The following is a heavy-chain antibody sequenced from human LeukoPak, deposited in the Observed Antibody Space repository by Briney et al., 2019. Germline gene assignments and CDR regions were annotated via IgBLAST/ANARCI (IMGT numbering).Heavy chain of an antibody. J-gene: IGHJ6*02. CDR3: ARDSSSWFYYYYGMDV. Sequence: ASVKVSCKASGYIXTDYYMHWVRQAPGQELGWMGRINPNSGGTNYAQKFQGRVTMTRDTSISTAYTELSSLRSEDTATYYCARDSSSWFYYYYGMDVWGQGTTVTVSS. CDR2: INPNSGGT. V-gene: IGHV1/OR15-1*02. D-gene: IGHD6-13*01. CDR1: GYIXTDYY.